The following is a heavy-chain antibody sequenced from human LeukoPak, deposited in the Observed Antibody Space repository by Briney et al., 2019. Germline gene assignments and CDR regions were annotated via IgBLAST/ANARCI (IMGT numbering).Heavy chain of an antibody. CDR3: ARDPPAVSINTYA. D-gene: IGHD2-8*01. CDR2: IFSHGET. V-gene: IGHV3-66*01. Sequence: PGGSLRLSCAASGFTVGNNYMNWVRQAPGKGLEWVSLIFSHGETSYADSVKGRFTISRDNSKNTLYLQMNGPRVEDTAVYYCARDPPAVSINTYAWGQGTLVTVSS. J-gene: IGHJ4*02. CDR1: GFTVGNNY.